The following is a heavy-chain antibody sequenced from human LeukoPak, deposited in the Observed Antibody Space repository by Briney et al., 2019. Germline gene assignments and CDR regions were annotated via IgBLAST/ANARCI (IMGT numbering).Heavy chain of an antibody. J-gene: IGHJ4*02. CDR2: IYTSGST. V-gene: IGHV4-4*07. CDR3: ARGLVHYYGSGSYFEPFDY. D-gene: IGHD3-10*01. CDR1: GGSISSYY. Sequence: SSETLSLTCTVSGGSISSYYWSWIRQPAGKGLEGIGRIYTSGSTNYNPSLKSRVTMSVDTSKNQFSLKLSSVTAADTAVYYCARGLVHYYGSGSYFEPFDYWGQGTLVTVSS.